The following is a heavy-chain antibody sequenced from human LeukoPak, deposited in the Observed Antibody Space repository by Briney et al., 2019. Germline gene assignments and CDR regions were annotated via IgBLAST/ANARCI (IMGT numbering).Heavy chain of an antibody. Sequence: GGSLRLSCAASGFTFSSYGMHWVRQAPGKGLEWVAVISYDGSNKYYADSVKGRFTISRDNSKNTLYLQMNSLRAEDTAVYYCAKGREMTTVTYFDYWGQGTLVTVSS. D-gene: IGHD4-17*01. CDR2: ISYDGSNK. CDR3: AKGREMTTVTYFDY. V-gene: IGHV3-30*18. J-gene: IGHJ4*02. CDR1: GFTFSSYG.